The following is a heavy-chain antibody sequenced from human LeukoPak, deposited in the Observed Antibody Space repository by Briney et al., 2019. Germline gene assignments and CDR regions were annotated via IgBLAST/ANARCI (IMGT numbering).Heavy chain of an antibody. Sequence: ASVKVSCKASGYTFTSYYMHWVRQAPGQGLEWMGIINPSGGSTSYAQKSQGRVTMTRDTSTSTVYMELSSLRSEDTAVYYCAREPEGTRPTFDIWGQGTMVTVSS. J-gene: IGHJ3*02. V-gene: IGHV1-46*01. CDR3: AREPEGTRPTFDI. CDR2: INPSGGST. CDR1: GYTFTSYY. D-gene: IGHD3-10*01.